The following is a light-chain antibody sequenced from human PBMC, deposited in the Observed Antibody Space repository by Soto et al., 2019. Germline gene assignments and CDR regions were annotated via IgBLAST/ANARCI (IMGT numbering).Light chain of an antibody. J-gene: IGKJ4*01. CDR2: GAS. CDR3: QEYCHSIT. Sequence: EIVLTQSPGILSFSPGERVTLSCRASQSGSNNYLAWYQQRSGQAPRLLMYGASRRATSIPDRFSGSGSGTDFTRTINRLETEGFAMYYCQEYCHSITDGGGTKVYI. V-gene: IGKV3-20*01. CDR1: QSGSNNY.